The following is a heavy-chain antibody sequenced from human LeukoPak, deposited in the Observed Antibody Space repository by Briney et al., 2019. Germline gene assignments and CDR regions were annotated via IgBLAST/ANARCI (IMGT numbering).Heavy chain of an antibody. Sequence: SETLSLTCTVSGGSISSSSYYWGWIRQPPGKGLEWIGSIYYSGSTYYNPSLKSRVTISVDTSKNQFSLKLSSVTAADTAVYYCARQTPRGSTSCYLCAFDIWGQGTMVTVSS. CDR2: IYYSGST. J-gene: IGHJ3*02. CDR3: ARQTPRGSTSCYLCAFDI. D-gene: IGHD2-2*01. V-gene: IGHV4-39*01. CDR1: GGSISSSSYY.